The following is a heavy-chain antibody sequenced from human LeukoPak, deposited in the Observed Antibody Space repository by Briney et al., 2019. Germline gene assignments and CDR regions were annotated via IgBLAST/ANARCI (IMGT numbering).Heavy chain of an antibody. V-gene: IGHV3-23*01. CDR2: IGGSGGST. J-gene: IGHJ4*02. CDR1: GLTFSSYA. D-gene: IGHD5-24*01. Sequence: PGGSLRLSCAASGLTFSSYAMSWVRQAPGKGLEWVSAIGGSGGSTNYADSVEGRFTISRDNSKNTLYLQMNSLRAEDTALYYCAKDRDGYMGAFDYWAREPWSPSPQ. CDR3: AKDRDGYMGAFDY.